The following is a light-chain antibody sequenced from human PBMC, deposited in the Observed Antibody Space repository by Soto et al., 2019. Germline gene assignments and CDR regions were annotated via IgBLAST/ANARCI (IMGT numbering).Light chain of an antibody. CDR2: EVT. Sequence: QSVLTQPASVSGSPGQSISISCTGTSAGIDTYDFISWYQQHPGKAPKLILYEVTYRPSGVYDRFSVSKSGNTASLTISGLQPEDEADYYCCSYTNSTPLVFGGGTKLTVL. CDR3: CSYTNSTPLV. J-gene: IGLJ2*01. V-gene: IGLV2-14*01. CDR1: SAGIDTYDF.